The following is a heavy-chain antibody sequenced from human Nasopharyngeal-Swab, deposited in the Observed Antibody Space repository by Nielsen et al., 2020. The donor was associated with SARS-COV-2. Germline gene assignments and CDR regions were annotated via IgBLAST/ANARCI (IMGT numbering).Heavy chain of an antibody. CDR3: ARGYGDYGMDV. V-gene: IGHV3-33*01. Sequence: GGSLRLSCAASGFTFSSYGMHWVRQAPGKGLEWVAVIWYDGSNKYYADSAKGRFSISRDNSKNTLYLQMNSLRAEDTAGYYCARGYGDYGMDVWGQGTTVTVSS. CDR2: IWYDGSNK. J-gene: IGHJ6*02. CDR1: GFTFSSYG. D-gene: IGHD4-17*01.